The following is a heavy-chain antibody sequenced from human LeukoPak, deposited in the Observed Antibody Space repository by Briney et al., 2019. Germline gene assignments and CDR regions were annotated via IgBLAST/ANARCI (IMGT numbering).Heavy chain of an antibody. CDR1: GFTFSSYA. CDR3: AKFHQQYQLPYFGY. CDR2: ISGSGGST. V-gene: IGHV3-23*01. J-gene: IGHJ1*01. Sequence: PGGSLRLSCAASGFTFSSYAMSWVRQAPGKGLEWVSAISGSGGSTYYADSVKGRFTISRDNSKNTLFLQMNSLRAEDTAVYYCAKFHQQYQLPYFGYWGQGTLVTVSS. D-gene: IGHD3-9*01.